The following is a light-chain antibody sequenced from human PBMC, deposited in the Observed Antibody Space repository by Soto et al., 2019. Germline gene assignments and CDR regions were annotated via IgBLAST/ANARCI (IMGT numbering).Light chain of an antibody. CDR3: QQYGSSFRT. CDR2: GAS. J-gene: IGKJ1*01. Sequence: EIVLTQSPGTLSLSPGERATLSCRASQTLSNSFIAWYQQKPGQAPRLLIYGASSRATGIPDRFSGSGSGTDFTLTISRLEPEDFAVYYCQQYGSSFRTFGQGTKVDIK. V-gene: IGKV3-20*01. CDR1: QTLSNSF.